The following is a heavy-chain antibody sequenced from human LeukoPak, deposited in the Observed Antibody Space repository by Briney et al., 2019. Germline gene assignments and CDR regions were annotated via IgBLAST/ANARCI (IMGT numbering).Heavy chain of an antibody. Sequence: ASVKVSCKVSGYTLTELSMHWVRQAPGKGREWRGGFDPEDGETIYAQKFQGRVTMTEDTSTDTAYMELSSLRSEVTAVYYCATKGWEPPLVRSVYFQHWGQGTLVTVSS. CDR1: GYTLTELS. V-gene: IGHV1-24*01. J-gene: IGHJ1*01. CDR2: FDPEDGET. CDR3: ATKGWEPPLVRSVYFQH. D-gene: IGHD4-23*01.